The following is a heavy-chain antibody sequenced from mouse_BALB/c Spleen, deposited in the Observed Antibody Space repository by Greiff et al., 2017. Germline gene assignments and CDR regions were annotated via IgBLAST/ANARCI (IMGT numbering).Heavy chain of an antibody. CDR2: ISSGGSYT. J-gene: IGHJ4*01. D-gene: IGHD1-1*01. V-gene: IGHV5-6*01. CDR1: GFTFSSYG. Sequence: EVQVVESGGDLVKPGGSLKLSCAASGFTFSSYGMSWVRQTPDKRLEWVATISSGGSYTYYPDSVKGRFTISRDNAKNTLYLQMSSLKSEDTAMYYCARRDYGSFYAMDYWGQGTSVTVSS. CDR3: ARRDYGSFYAMDY.